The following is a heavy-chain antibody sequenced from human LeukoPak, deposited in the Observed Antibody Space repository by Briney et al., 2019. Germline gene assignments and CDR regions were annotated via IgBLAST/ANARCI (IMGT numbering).Heavy chain of an antibody. CDR3: AKGAHYSSSWYGDY. CDR2: ISSSSSTI. J-gene: IGHJ4*02. V-gene: IGHV3-48*01. CDR1: GFTFSSHS. Sequence: GGSLRLSCAASGFTFSSHSMNWVRQAPGRGLEWVSYISSSSSTIYYADSVKGRFTISRDNAKNSLYLQMNSLRAEDTAVYYCAKGAHYSSSWYGDYWGQGTLVTVSS. D-gene: IGHD6-13*01.